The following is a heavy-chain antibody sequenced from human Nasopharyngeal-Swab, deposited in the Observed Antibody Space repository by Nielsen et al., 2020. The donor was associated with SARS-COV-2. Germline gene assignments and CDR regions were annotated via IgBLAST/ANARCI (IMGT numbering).Heavy chain of an antibody. CDR2: IRGDGSDP. D-gene: IGHD6-13*01. CDR3: ARPLSRDSTWTTEANWFDP. CDR1: GFIFSNYW. V-gene: IGHV3-74*01. Sequence: GESLKISCVGSGFIFSNYWMHWVRQAPGKGLVWVSRIRGDGSDPSYADSVKGRFTISQDNAKNTMYLQMNSLRAEDTALYHCARPLSRDSTWTTEANWFDPWGQGTLVTVSS. J-gene: IGHJ5*02.